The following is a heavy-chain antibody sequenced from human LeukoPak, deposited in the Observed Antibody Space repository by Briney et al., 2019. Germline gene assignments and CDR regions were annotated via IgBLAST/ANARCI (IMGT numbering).Heavy chain of an antibody. D-gene: IGHD6-19*01. V-gene: IGHV4-61*02. CDR3: ARGPDSSGWYEFDY. Sequence: SQTLSLTCAVSGGSISSGGYSWSWIRQPAGKGLEWIGRIYTSGSTNYNPSLKSRVTMSVDTSKNQFSLKLSSVTAADTAVYYCARGPDSSGWYEFDYWGQGTLVTVPS. CDR1: GGSISSGGYS. CDR2: IYTSGST. J-gene: IGHJ4*02.